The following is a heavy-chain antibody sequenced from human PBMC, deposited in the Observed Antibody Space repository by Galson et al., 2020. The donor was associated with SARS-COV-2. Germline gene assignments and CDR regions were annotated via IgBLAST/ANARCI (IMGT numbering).Heavy chain of an antibody. V-gene: IGHV1-3*01. J-gene: IGHJ4*02. CDR1: GYTFTTSV. CDR3: SRLSAGTPFDF. D-gene: IGHD6-13*01. Sequence: ASVKVSCKASGYTFTTSVIHWVRQAPGQSLEWMGWISAGDGNTKYSQKFQGRVTFTRDTSASTAYMELSSLRSEDTAVDYCSRLSAGTPFDFWGQGTLVAVSS. CDR2: ISAGDGNT.